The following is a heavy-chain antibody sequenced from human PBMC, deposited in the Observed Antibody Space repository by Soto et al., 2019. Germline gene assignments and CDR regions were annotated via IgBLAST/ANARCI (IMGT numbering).Heavy chain of an antibody. Sequence: PSETLSLTCTVSGGSISSYYWSWIRQPPGKGLEWIGYIYYSGSTNYNPSLKGRVTISVDTSKNQFSLKLSSVTAADTAVYYCARGNVVAIDYWGQGTLVTVSS. CDR2: IYYSGST. CDR3: ARGNVVAIDY. D-gene: IGHD2-21*01. V-gene: IGHV4-59*12. J-gene: IGHJ4*02. CDR1: GGSISSYY.